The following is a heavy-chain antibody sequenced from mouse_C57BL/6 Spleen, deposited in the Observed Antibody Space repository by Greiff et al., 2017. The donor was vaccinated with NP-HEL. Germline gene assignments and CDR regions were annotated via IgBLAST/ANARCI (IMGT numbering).Heavy chain of an antibody. CDR3: ARDYGSRRGYYYAMDY. CDR2: ISSGSSTI. Sequence: EVKLMESGGGLVKPGGSLKLSCAASGFTFSDYGMHWVRQAPEKGLEWVAYISSGSSTIYYADTVKGRFTISRDNAKNTLFLQMTSLRSEDTAMYYCARDYGSRRGYYYAMDYWGQGTSVTVSS. J-gene: IGHJ4*01. V-gene: IGHV5-17*01. CDR1: GFTFSDYG. D-gene: IGHD1-1*01.